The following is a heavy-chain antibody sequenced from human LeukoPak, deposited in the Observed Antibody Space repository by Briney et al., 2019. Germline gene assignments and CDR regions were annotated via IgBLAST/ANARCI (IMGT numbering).Heavy chain of an antibody. CDR1: GFSFSSYA. CDR3: VKDDGWVQYAN. V-gene: IGHV3-23*01. J-gene: IGHJ4*02. CDR2: ISGSGGST. D-gene: IGHD5-24*01. Sequence: TGGSLRLSCAASGFSFSSYAMTWVRQAPGKGLEWVSSISGSGGSTHYADSVKGRFTISRDNSKNTVYLQMNSLRVEDTAVYYCVKDDGWVQYANWGQGTLVTVSS.